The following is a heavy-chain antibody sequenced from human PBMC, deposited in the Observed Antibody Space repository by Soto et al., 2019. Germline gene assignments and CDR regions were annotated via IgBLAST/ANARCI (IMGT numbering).Heavy chain of an antibody. CDR3: ARDSAIFGVAPETQYGMDV. Sequence: PSETLSLTCTVSGGSISSGGYYWSWIRQHPGKGLEWIGYIYYSGSTYYNPSLKSRVTISVDTSKNQFSLKLSSVTAADTAVYYCARDSAIFGVAPETQYGMDVWGQGTTVTVSS. J-gene: IGHJ6*02. D-gene: IGHD3-3*01. CDR1: GGSISSGGYY. V-gene: IGHV4-31*03. CDR2: IYYSGST.